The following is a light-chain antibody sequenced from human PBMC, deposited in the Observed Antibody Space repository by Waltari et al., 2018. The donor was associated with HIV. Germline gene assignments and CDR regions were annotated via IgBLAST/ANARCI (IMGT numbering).Light chain of an antibody. Sequence: EIVMTQSPLSLPVTPGESASISCRSSKSLHGNNGYNYLDWYVQTPGQSPQLLIYLASNRASRVPEKCSASGLGTEFTLTISRVEAEVVGVYYCMQALQKPRTFGRGTTVEI. CDR1: KSLHGNNGYNY. V-gene: IGKV2-28*01. J-gene: IGKJ4*01. CDR2: LAS. CDR3: MQALQKPRT.